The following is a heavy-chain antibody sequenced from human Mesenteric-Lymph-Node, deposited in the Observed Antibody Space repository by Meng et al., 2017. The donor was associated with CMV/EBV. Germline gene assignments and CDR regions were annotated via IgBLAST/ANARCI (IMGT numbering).Heavy chain of an antibody. J-gene: IGHJ4*02. CDR1: GGTLTSIG. CDR2: LIPVYGTT. D-gene: IGHD4-11*01. CDR3: ARGGADYTNHVDY. V-gene: IGHV1-69*01. Sequence: KAYGGTLTSIGISWMRQAPEQGLEWVGGLIPVYGTTHYAQKFQGRVTIYADDSTSTAYMELNGLRSDDTAVYYCARGGADYTNHVDYWGQGTLVTVSS.